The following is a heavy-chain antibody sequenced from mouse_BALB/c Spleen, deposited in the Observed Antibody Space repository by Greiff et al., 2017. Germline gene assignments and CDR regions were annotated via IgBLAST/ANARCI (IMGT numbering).Heavy chain of an antibody. J-gene: IGHJ1*01. CDR2: IYPGSGST. Sequence: QVQLKQSGPELVKPGASVKMSCKASGYTFTDYVISWVKQRTGQGLEWIGEIYPGSGSTYYNEKFKGKATLTADKSSNTAYMQLSSLTSEDSAVYFCADGSSSLEYFDVWGAGTTVTVSS. CDR3: ADGSSSLEYFDV. CDR1: GYTFTDYV. V-gene: IGHV1-77*01. D-gene: IGHD1-1*01.